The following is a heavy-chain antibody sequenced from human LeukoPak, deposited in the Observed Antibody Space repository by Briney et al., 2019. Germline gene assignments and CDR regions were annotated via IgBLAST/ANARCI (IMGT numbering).Heavy chain of an antibody. CDR1: GGSFSGYY. CDR2: INHSGST. V-gene: IGHV4-34*01. CDR3: ARQISDYYYYYMDV. J-gene: IGHJ6*03. D-gene: IGHD2/OR15-2a*01. Sequence: SETLSLTCAVYGGSFSGYYWSWIRQPPGKGLEWIGEINHSGSTNYNPSPKSRVTISADTSKNQFSLKLNSVTAADTAMYYCARQISDYYYYYMDVWGEGITVTVSS.